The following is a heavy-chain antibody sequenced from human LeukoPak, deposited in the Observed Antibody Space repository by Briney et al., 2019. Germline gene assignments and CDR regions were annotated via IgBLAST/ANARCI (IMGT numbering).Heavy chain of an antibody. Sequence: ASVKVSCKASGYTFTGYYMRWVRQAPGQGLEWMGWINPNSGGTNYAQKFQGRVTMTRDTSISTAYMELSRLRSDDTAVYYCVYCSGGSCYGGFQHWGQGTLVTVSS. CDR2: INPNSGGT. J-gene: IGHJ1*01. V-gene: IGHV1-2*02. D-gene: IGHD2-15*01. CDR3: VYCSGGSCYGGFQH. CDR1: GYTFTGYY.